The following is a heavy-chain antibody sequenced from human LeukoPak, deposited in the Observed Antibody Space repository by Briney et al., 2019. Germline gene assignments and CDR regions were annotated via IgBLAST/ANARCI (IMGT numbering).Heavy chain of an antibody. V-gene: IGHV1-3*01. CDR2: INAGNDNT. D-gene: IGHD1-26*01. J-gene: IGHJ4*02. CDR3: ARGYSGCFHY. CDR1: GYTFASYG. Sequence: GASVKVSCKASGYTFASYGIHWVRQAPGQGLEWMGWINAGNDNTKYSQKFQDRVTITRDTSASVVYMEMNDLGSEDTAVYYCARGYSGCFHYWGQGALVTVSS.